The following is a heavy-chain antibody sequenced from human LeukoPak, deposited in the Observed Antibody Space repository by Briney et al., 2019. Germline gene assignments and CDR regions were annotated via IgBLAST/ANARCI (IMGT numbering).Heavy chain of an antibody. CDR1: GFSFTNYG. Sequence: GASVKVSCKASGFSFTNYGMSWVRQATGQGLEWKGWMNPNSGNTGYAQKFQGRVTMTRNTSISTAYMELSSLRSEDTAVYYCARGRKTRRYYDILTGSPSRGAFDIWGQGTMVTVSS. D-gene: IGHD3-9*01. CDR2: MNPNSGNT. V-gene: IGHV1-8*02. CDR3: ARGRKTRRYYDILTGSPSRGAFDI. J-gene: IGHJ3*02.